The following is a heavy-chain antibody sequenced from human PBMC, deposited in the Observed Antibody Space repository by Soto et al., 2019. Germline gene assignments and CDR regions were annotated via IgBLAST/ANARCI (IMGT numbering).Heavy chain of an antibody. V-gene: IGHV1-2*04. J-gene: IGHJ2*01. CDR3: ARDSGSYYEDWYFDL. Sequence: QVQLVQSEAEVKKPGASVKVSCKASGYTFTGYYMHWVRQAPGQGLEWMGWINPNSGGTNYAQKFQGWVTMTRDTSISTAYMELSRLRSDGTAVYYCARDSGSYYEDWYFDLWGRGTLVTVSS. CDR2: INPNSGGT. CDR1: GYTFTGYY. D-gene: IGHD1-26*01.